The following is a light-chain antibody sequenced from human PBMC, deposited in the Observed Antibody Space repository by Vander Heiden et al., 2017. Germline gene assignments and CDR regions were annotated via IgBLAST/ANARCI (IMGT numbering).Light chain of an antibody. J-gene: IGLJ1*01. CDR2: EVS. CDR3: SSYTLSSTYI. V-gene: IGLV2-14*01. Sequence: QSALTQPASVSGSPGQSITIYCIGTSRDVGGYNYVYWYQQHPGKAPKLMIYEVSNRPSGVSNRFSGSKSGNTASLTISGLQAEDEADYFCSSYTLSSTYIFGTGTKVTVL. CDR1: SRDVGGYNY.